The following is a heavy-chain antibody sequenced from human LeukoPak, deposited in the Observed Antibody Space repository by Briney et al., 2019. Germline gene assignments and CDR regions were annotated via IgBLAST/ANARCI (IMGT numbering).Heavy chain of an antibody. V-gene: IGHV4-39*01. CDR1: GGSIISSTYY. D-gene: IGHD3-9*01. J-gene: IGHJ2*01. CDR2: LYYSGST. Sequence: SETLSLTCTASGGSIISSTYYWGWIRQPPGKGLEWIGSLYYSGSTYYNPSLKSRVTMSVDTSKNQFSLKLRSVTAADTAVYYCAIQWGFDYRFDWYFDLWGRGILVTVSS. CDR3: AIQWGFDYRFDWYFDL.